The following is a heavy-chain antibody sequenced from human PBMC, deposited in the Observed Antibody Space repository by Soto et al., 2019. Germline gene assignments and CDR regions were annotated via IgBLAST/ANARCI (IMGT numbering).Heavy chain of an antibody. CDR1: AGTFSSYA. Sequence: QVQLVQSGAEVKKPGSSVKVSCKTSAGTFSSYAISWVRQAPGQGLEWMGGIIPIFGTANDAQKFQGRVTITADESTSTACMSLSSLRSEDTAEYYCARTRYSSSLYLAFDIWGQGTMVTVAS. CDR3: ARTRYSSSLYLAFDI. J-gene: IGHJ3*02. V-gene: IGHV1-69*12. D-gene: IGHD6-13*01. CDR2: IIPIFGTA.